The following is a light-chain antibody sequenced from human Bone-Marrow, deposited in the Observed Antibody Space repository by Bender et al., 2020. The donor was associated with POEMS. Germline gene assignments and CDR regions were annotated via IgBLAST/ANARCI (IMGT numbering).Light chain of an antibody. CDR3: AAWDVSLNGWV. V-gene: IGLV1-44*01. CDR2: SNS. J-gene: IGLJ3*02. CDR1: SSNIGSNT. Sequence: QSVLTQPPSASGTPGQRVTISCSGSSSNIGSNTVNWYQQLPGTAPKLLIYSNSQRPSGVPDRFSGSKSGTSASLAINGLQSEDEADYYCAAWDVSLNGWVFGGGTKLTVL.